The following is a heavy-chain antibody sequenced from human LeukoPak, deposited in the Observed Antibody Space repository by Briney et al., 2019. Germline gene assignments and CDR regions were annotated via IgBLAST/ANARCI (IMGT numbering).Heavy chain of an antibody. CDR1: GFIFRNYA. CDR3: VKWGDYDILTGYYVPDF. V-gene: IGHV3-23*01. J-gene: IGHJ4*02. CDR2: ITGSGDTT. Sequence: PGASLRLSCAASGFIFRNYAMSWVRQAPGKGLEWVSAITGSGDTTYYADSVKGRFTISRDNSKNALYVEMNTLRAEDTAVYYCVKWGDYDILTGYYVPDFWGQGTLVTDSS. D-gene: IGHD3-9*01.